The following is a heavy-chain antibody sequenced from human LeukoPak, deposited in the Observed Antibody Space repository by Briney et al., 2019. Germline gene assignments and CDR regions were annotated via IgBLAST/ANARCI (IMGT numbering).Heavy chain of an antibody. CDR1: GFTFSSYA. V-gene: IGHV3-23*01. J-gene: IGHJ4*02. CDR3: AKARRDGYNIYYFDY. Sequence: GGSLRLSCAASGFTFSSYAMGWVRQAPGKGLEWVSAISGSGGSTYYADSVKGRFTISRDNSKNTLYLQMNSLRAEDTAVYYCAKARRDGYNIYYFDYWGQGTLVTVSS. CDR2: ISGSGGST. D-gene: IGHD5-24*01.